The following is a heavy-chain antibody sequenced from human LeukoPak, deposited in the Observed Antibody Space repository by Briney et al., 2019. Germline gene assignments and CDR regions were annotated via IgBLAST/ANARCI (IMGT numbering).Heavy chain of an antibody. CDR3: ARSVGASNNYFYYGMDV. Sequence: GGSLRLSCEASGFIFRDFYMTWVRQAPGTGLEWVAIINQDGSAEYYVDSVKGRFTMSRDNAKNSVYLQMDSLRAEETAVYYCARSVGASNNYFYYGMDVWGQGTTVTVSS. D-gene: IGHD1-26*01. V-gene: IGHV3-7*01. J-gene: IGHJ6*02. CDR1: GFIFRDFY. CDR2: INQDGSAE.